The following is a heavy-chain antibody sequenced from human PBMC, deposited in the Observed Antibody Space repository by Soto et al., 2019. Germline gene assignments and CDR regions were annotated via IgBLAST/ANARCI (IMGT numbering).Heavy chain of an antibody. J-gene: IGHJ5*01. V-gene: IGHV4-31*03. CDR2: IFHRGTT. Sequence: QVQLHQSRPGLVKPSQTMSLTCFVSGGSMTSGGNYWTWIRQHPGKGLEWIGNIFHRGTTYYSPSVKSRATLAVDTANNQVTRILTSATGADTAVYYCAKVRYRLRHRYIDFESWGQGTLVTVSS. CDR3: AKVRYRLRHRYIDFES. D-gene: IGHD1-1*01. CDR1: GGSMTSGGNY.